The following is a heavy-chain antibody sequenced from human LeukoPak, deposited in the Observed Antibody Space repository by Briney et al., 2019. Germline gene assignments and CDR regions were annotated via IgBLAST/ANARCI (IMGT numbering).Heavy chain of an antibody. CDR3: ARSPWDSSGYYYFDL. CDR2: ISSSGTTI. V-gene: IGHV3-11*01. Sequence: GGSLRLSCAASAFSNYYMSWIRQAPGKRLEWVSYISSSGTTIYYADSVKGRFTISRDNAKNSLYLQMNSLRAEDTAVYYCARSPWDSSGYYYFDLWGQGTLVTVSS. J-gene: IGHJ4*02. D-gene: IGHD3-22*01. CDR1: AFSNYY.